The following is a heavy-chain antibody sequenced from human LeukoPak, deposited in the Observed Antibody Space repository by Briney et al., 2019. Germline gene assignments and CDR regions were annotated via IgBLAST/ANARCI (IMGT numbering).Heavy chain of an antibody. CDR3: ARANRRHREYSSRNYYYYYMDV. Sequence: GGSLRLSCAASGFTFSSYGMHWVRQAAGKGLEWMAVIWYDGSNKYYADSVKGRYTISRDNSKNTLYLQMNSLRAEDTAVYYCARANRRHREYSSRNYYYYYMDVWGKGTTVTVSS. J-gene: IGHJ6*03. CDR2: IWYDGSNK. CDR1: GFTFSSYG. V-gene: IGHV3-33*01. D-gene: IGHD6-6*01.